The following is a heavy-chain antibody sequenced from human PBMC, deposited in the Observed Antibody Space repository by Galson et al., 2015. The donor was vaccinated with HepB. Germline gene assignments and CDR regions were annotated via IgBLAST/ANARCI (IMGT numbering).Heavy chain of an antibody. Sequence: SLRLSCAASGFTFSSYAMSWVRQAPGKGLEWVSAISGSGGSTYYADSVKGRFAISRDSSKNTLYLQMNSLRAEDTAVYYCAKVGYDSSGYYLYWYFDLWGRGTLVTVSS. J-gene: IGHJ2*01. CDR3: AKVGYDSSGYYLYWYFDL. V-gene: IGHV3-23*01. D-gene: IGHD3-22*01. CDR2: ISGSGGST. CDR1: GFTFSSYA.